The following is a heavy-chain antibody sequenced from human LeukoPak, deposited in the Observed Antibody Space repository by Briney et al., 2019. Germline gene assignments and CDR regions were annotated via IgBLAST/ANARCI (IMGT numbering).Heavy chain of an antibody. V-gene: IGHV1-2*02. J-gene: IGHJ4*02. CDR3: TRAYYYDSSGYPHY. CDR2: INPNSGGT. CDR1: GYTFTGYY. D-gene: IGHD3-22*01. Sequence: ASVKVSCKASGYTFTGYYMHWVRQAPGQGLEWMGWINPNSGGTNYAQKFQGRVTMTRETSISAAYMELSRLRSDDTAVYYCTRAYYYDSSGYPHYWGQGTLVTVSS.